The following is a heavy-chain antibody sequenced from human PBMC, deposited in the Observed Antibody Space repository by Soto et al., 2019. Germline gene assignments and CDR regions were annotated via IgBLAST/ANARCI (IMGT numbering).Heavy chain of an antibody. Sequence: PSEPLSLTCTVSGGSISSGGYYWSWIRQHPGKGLEWIGYIYYSGSTYYNPSLKSRVTISVDTSKNQFSLKLSSVTAADTAVYYCARDPDTAMVDAFDIWGQGTMVTVSS. J-gene: IGHJ3*02. V-gene: IGHV4-31*03. D-gene: IGHD5-18*01. CDR3: ARDPDTAMVDAFDI. CDR1: GGSISSGGYY. CDR2: IYYSGST.